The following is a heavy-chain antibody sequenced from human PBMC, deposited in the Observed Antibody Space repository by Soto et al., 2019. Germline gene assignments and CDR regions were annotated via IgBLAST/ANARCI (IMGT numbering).Heavy chain of an antibody. CDR1: GDSVSGNSAA. Sequence: PSQTLSLTCAISGDSVSGNSAAWNWISQSPSRGLEWLGRTYYRSRWYNDYAVSVKSRITVTPDTSKNQFSLHLNSVTPEDTAVHSCARAFPYYVRSQRYLDYRGQGAIVTVSS. CDR2: TYYRSRWYN. CDR3: ARAFPYYVRSQRYLDY. D-gene: IGHD3-16*01. V-gene: IGHV6-1*01. J-gene: IGHJ4*02.